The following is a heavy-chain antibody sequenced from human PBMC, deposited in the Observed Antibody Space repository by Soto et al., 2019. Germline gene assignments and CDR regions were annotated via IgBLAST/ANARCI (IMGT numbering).Heavy chain of an antibody. CDR1: GFTFSDYY. CDR3: ARDRNPGIAAAGPY. CDR2: ISSSSSSYT. D-gene: IGHD6-13*01. Sequence: PGGSLRLSCAASGFTFSDYYMSWIRQAPGKGLEWVSYISSSSSSYTNYADSVKGRFTISRDNAKNSLYLQMNSLRAEDTAVYYCARDRNPGIAAAGPYWGQGTLVTVSS. V-gene: IGHV3-11*06. J-gene: IGHJ4*02.